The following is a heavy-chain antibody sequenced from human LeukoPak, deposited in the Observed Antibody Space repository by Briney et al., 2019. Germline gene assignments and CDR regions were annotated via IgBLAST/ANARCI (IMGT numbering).Heavy chain of an antibody. V-gene: IGHV3-23*01. D-gene: IGHD6-19*01. CDR1: GFTFSSYG. J-gene: IGHJ4*02. CDR3: AKSPIFSSGWSYVDY. Sequence: GGSLRLSCAASGFTFSSYGMSWVRQAPGKGLEWVSAISGSGGSTYYADSVKGRFTISRDNSKNTLYLQMNSLRAGDTAVYYCAKSPIFSSGWSYVDYWGQGTLVTVSS. CDR2: ISGSGGST.